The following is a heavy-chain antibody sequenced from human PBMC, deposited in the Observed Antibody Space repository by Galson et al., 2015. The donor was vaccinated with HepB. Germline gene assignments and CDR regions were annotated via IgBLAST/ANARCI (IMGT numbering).Heavy chain of an antibody. CDR1: GGSFSASY. D-gene: IGHD3-3*01. Sequence: ETLSLTCAVYGGSFSASYWSWIRQPPGKGLEWIGEINHSGSPNYNPSLKSRVTISIDTSKKWFSLKLNSVTAADTAVYYCARAVYYDFWNGFGPWGQGTLVTVSS. V-gene: IGHV4-34*01. J-gene: IGHJ5*02. CDR2: INHSGSP. CDR3: ARAVYYDFWNGFGP.